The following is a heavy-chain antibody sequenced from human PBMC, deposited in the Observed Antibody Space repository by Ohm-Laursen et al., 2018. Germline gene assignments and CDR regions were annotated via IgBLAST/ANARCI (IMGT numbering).Heavy chain of an antibody. CDR1: GGSISSYY. V-gene: IGHV4-59*08. CDR3: ARRGSGGRSFDY. D-gene: IGHD2-15*01. J-gene: IGHJ4*02. CDR2: IHNSGST. Sequence: GTLSLTCTVSGGSISSYYWSWIRQPPGKGLEWIGYIHNSGSTNYNPSLKSRVTIATDTSKNQLSLKLSSVTAADTAVFYCARRGSGGRSFDYWGQGSLVTVSS.